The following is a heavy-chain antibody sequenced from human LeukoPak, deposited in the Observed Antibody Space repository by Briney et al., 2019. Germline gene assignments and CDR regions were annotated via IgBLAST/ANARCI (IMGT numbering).Heavy chain of an antibody. CDR3: AKVPGTAMVWPYYFDY. D-gene: IGHD5-18*01. J-gene: IGHJ4*02. Sequence: GGSLRLSCAASGFAFHNYYMSWVRQAPGKGLEWVSLISGDGGSTYYADSVKGRFTISRDNSKNSLYLQMNSLRTEDTALYYCAKVPGTAMVWPYYFDYWGQGTLVTVSS. CDR2: ISGDGGST. V-gene: IGHV3-43*02. CDR1: GFAFHNYY.